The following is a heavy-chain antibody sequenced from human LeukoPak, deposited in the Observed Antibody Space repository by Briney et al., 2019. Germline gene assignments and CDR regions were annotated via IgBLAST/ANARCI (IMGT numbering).Heavy chain of an antibody. CDR2: TSSSGGNT. D-gene: IGHD1-26*01. J-gene: IGHJ4*02. Sequence: TGGSLRLSCSASGFTFSSCAMHWVRQAPGKGLEFVSATSSSGGNTYYADSVKGRFTISRDNSKNTLYLQMNSLRAEDTAVYYCAKVGISGSYAFDYWGQGTLVTVSS. V-gene: IGHV3-64*04. CDR3: AKVGISGSYAFDY. CDR1: GFTFSSCA.